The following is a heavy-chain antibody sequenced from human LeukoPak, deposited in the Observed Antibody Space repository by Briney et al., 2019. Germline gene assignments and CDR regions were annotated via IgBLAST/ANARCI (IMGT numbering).Heavy chain of an antibody. D-gene: IGHD3-10*01. CDR2: IKEDGSVK. CDR1: VFIFNSHW. V-gene: IGHV3-7*01. J-gene: IGHJ6*02. CDR3: AKNTWKSSDSGRGRMDV. Sequence: GGSLRLSCTASVFIFNSHWMTWVRQSPWKGLEWVANIKEDGSVKYYVDSVKGRFTISRDNTKNALYLQMNSLRAEDTAVYYCAKNTWKSSDSGRGRMDVWGQGTTVTVS.